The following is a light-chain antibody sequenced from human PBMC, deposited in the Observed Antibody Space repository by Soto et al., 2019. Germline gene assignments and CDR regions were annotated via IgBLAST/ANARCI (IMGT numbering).Light chain of an antibody. Sequence: VVLTQSPATLSVCPGETVTLSCRASHNIRNNLPWSRHKPGQAPRLLISYASSGATGVTGRFSGSGSGTEFALTISSLQSEDSAVYYCPHFYNWPVTFGGGTKVDIK. CDR3: PHFYNWPVT. CDR1: HNIRNN. J-gene: IGKJ4*01. V-gene: IGKV3-15*01. CDR2: YAS.